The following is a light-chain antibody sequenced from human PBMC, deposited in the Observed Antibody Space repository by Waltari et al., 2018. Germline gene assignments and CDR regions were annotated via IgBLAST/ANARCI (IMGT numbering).Light chain of an antibody. V-gene: IGLV2-23*01. CDR2: EGN. CDR3: SSYSGTTTPRV. Sequence: QSALTQPASVSGSPGQSITISCPEASGGVGNYNLVSWYQQPPGKAPKVILYEGNKRLSGVSNRFSGSKSGNTAALTSAGLQAEDEADYFCSSYSGTTTPRVFGGGTKLTVL. J-gene: IGLJ3*02. CDR1: SGGVGNYNL.